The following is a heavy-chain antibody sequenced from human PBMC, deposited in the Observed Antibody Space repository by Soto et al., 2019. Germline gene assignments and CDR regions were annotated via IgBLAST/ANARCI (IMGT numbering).Heavy chain of an antibody. CDR1: GGSISSGGYS. CDR2: IYHSGST. CDR3: ARGRFGELSPFDY. V-gene: IGHV4-30-2*01. J-gene: IGHJ4*02. D-gene: IGHD3-10*01. Sequence: SETLSLTCTVSGGSISSGGYSWSWIRQPPGKGLEWIGYIYHSGSTYYNPSLKSRVTISVDRSKNQFSLKLSSVTAADTAVYYCARGRFGELSPFDYWGQGTLVTISS.